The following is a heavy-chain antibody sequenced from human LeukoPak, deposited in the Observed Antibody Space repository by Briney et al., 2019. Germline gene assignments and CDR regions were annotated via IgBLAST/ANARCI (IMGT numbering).Heavy chain of an antibody. CDR3: ARDSGTWSWSGGYFDY. Sequence: GGSLRLSCAASGFTFSSYSMNWVRQAPGKGLEWVSYISSSSSTLYYADSVKGRFTISRDNAKNSLHLQMNSLRAEDTAVYYCARDSGTWSWSGGYFDYWGQGTLVTVSS. V-gene: IGHV3-48*01. CDR2: ISSSSSTL. D-gene: IGHD3-10*01. CDR1: GFTFSSYS. J-gene: IGHJ4*02.